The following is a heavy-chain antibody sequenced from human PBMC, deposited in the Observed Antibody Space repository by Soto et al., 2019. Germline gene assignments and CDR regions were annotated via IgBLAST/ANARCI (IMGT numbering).Heavy chain of an antibody. J-gene: IGHJ4*02. CDR1: GFTFRSCS. V-gene: IGHV3-48*02. D-gene: IGHD2-8*01. CDR3: ESYCSNDVCAYY. CDR2: ISGSGDTK. Sequence: GGSLRLSSASSGFTFRSCSMNWVRQAPGKGLEWVSFISGSGDTKYYADSVKGRFTISRDNAKNSLYLQISSRRDEDTAVYYCESYCSNDVCAYYCGRGTPVSGSS.